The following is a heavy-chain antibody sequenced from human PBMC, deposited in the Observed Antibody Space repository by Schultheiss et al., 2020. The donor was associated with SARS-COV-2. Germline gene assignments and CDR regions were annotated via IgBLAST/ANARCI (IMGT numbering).Heavy chain of an antibody. CDR2: INHIGTT. V-gene: IGHV4-34*01. CDR3: AGAQRFRTVRGVRCYYFEY. Sequence: SETLSLTCAVYGGSFSDFYWNWIRQSPGKGLEWIGEINHIGTTTYNPTLKSRVAISIDTSKNQFSMTLNSVTAADTAMYYCAGAQRFRTVRGVRCYYFEYWGQGTLVTVSS. CDR1: GGSFSDFY. D-gene: IGHD3-10*01. J-gene: IGHJ4*02.